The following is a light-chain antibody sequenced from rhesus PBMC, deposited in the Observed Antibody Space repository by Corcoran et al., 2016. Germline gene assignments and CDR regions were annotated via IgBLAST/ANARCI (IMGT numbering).Light chain of an antibody. CDR2: TAS. Sequence: DIQMTQSPSSLSASVGDRVTITCRASENVNNYLNWYQQKPGKAPKLLIYTASTLQSGVPSRFSGSGAVTDYTFTISSLQPEDVATYYCQHGYGTPYSFGQGTKVEIK. V-gene: IGKV1-74*01. J-gene: IGKJ2*01. CDR3: QHGYGTPYS. CDR1: ENVNNY.